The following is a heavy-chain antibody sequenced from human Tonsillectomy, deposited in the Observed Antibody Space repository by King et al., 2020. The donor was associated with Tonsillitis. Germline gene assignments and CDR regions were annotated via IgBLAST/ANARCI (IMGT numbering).Heavy chain of an antibody. CDR2: INTSGTT. J-gene: IGHJ3*02. D-gene: IGHD2-2*01. CDR3: ARLLLPATRGAFDI. Sequence: VQLQESGPGLVKPSQTLSLTCTVSGGSISSGGYYWSWIRQPAGKGLEWIGRINTSGTTHHNPSLTSRLTMSVDTSKNQFSLILSSVTAADTAVYFCARLLLPATRGAFDIWGQGAMVTVSS. CDR1: GGSISSGGYY. V-gene: IGHV4-61*02.